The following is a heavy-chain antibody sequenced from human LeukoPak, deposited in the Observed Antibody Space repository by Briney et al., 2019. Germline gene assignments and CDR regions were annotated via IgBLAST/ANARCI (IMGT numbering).Heavy chain of an antibody. D-gene: IGHD1-7*01. J-gene: IGHJ6*02. V-gene: IGHV4-34*01. CDR3: ARGRARTGTTWVNYYYGMDV. CDR1: GGSFSGYY. Sequence: SETLSLTCAVYGGSFSGYYWSWIRQPPGKGLEWIGEINQSGSTNYNPSLKSRGTISVDTSKNQFSLKLSSVTAADTAVYYCARGRARTGTTWVNYYYGMDVWGQGTTVTVSS. CDR2: INQSGST.